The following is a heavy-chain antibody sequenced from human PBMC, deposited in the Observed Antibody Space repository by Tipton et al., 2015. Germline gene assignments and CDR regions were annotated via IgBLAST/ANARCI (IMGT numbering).Heavy chain of an antibody. Sequence: SLRLSCAASGFSVSDNYMSWVRQAPGNRLEWVANIKEDGSETNYVDSVKGRFSVSRDNSKNSVYLHMTSLRAEDTAVYYCASLDTGMVAYFDHWGQGTLVTV. J-gene: IGHJ4*02. D-gene: IGHD5-18*01. CDR1: GFSVSDNY. CDR2: IKEDGSET. V-gene: IGHV3-7*03. CDR3: ASLDTGMVAYFDH.